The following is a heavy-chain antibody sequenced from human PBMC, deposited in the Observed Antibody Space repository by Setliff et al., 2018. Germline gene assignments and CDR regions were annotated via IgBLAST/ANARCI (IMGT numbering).Heavy chain of an antibody. CDR2: IYPGDSDT. J-gene: IGHJ3*02. D-gene: IGHD1-1*01. V-gene: IGHV5-51*01. Sequence: GESLTLSCKGSGYSFTNYWIGWVRQMPGKGLEWMGIIYPGDSDTRYGPSFQGQVSISADKSISTAYMQWSSLKASDTAMYYCTRHGTVDTFDIWGQGTMVTVSS. CDR3: TRHGTVDTFDI. CDR1: GYSFTNYW.